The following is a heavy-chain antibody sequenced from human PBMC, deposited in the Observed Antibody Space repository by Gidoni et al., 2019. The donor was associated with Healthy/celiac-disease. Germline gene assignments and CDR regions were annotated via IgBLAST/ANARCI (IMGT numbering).Heavy chain of an antibody. J-gene: IGHJ4*02. V-gene: IGHV1-8*01. D-gene: IGHD2-2*01. CDR3: ARVPPDRLRYCSSTSCTHFDY. CDR2: MNPNSGNT. CDR1: SYD. Sequence: SYDINWVRQATGQGLEWMGWMNPNSGNTGYAQKFQGRVTMTRNTSISTAYMELSSLRSEDTAVYYCARVPPDRLRYCSSTSCTHFDYWGQGTLVTVSS.